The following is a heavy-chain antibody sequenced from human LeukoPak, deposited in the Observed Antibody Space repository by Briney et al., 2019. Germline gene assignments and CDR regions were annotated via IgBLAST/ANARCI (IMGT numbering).Heavy chain of an antibody. D-gene: IGHD1-1*01. CDR2: IYNSATT. J-gene: IGHJ4*02. CDR3: ARTYNWNEGGFDY. V-gene: IGHV4-59*01. Sequence: PSETLSLTCAVSGGSISSYHWSWFRQPPGKGLEWIGLIYNSATTHYNPSLKSRVTISVDTSKNQFSLSLTSVTAADTAVYYCARTYNWNEGGFDYWGQGTLVTASS. CDR1: GGSISSYH.